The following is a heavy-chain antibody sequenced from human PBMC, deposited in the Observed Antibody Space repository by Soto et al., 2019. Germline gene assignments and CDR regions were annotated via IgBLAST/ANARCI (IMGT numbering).Heavy chain of an antibody. CDR2: INHRRTI. CDR1: GGPVRGDY. Sequence: TLSLTCAVHGGPVRGDYWSWIRQSPGKGLEWIGTINHRRTINYNPSLRSRVTMSIAVSNNEFSLKLNSVTAADTAVYFCARGGPFLAPDMVWSDPWGQGTMVTVSS. V-gene: IGHV4-34*01. CDR3: ARGGPFLAPDMVWSDP. D-gene: IGHD3-3*02. J-gene: IGHJ5*02.